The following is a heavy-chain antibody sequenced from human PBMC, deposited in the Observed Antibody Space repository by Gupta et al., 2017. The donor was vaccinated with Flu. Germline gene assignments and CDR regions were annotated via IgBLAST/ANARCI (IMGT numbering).Heavy chain of an antibody. J-gene: IGHJ3*02. Sequence: QVQLVESGVGVVQPGRSLRLPCAASGFTFSSYGMHWVRQAPGKRLEWVAVIWYDGSNKYYADSVKGRFTISRDNSKNTLYLQMNSLRAEDTAVYYCARDQTHCSSTSCYYGAFDIWGQGTMVTVSS. V-gene: IGHV3-33*01. CDR3: ARDQTHCSSTSCYYGAFDI. CDR1: GFTFSSYG. D-gene: IGHD2-2*01. CDR2: IWYDGSNK.